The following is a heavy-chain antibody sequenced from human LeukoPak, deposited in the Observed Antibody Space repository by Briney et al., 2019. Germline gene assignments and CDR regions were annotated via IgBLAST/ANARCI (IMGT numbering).Heavy chain of an antibody. CDR1: GFTFSSYG. CDR2: IWYDGSNK. Sequence: PGGSLRLSCAASGFTFSSYGMQWVRQAPGKGLEWVAVIWYDGSNKYYADSVKGRFTISRDNSKNTLYLQMNSLRAEDTAVYYCARGLEDSSGWYYFDYWGQGTLVTVSS. D-gene: IGHD6-13*01. J-gene: IGHJ4*02. V-gene: IGHV3-33*01. CDR3: ARGLEDSSGWYYFDY.